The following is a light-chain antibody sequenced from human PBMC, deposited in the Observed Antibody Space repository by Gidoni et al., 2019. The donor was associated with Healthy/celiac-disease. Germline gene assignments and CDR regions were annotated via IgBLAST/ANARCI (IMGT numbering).Light chain of an antibody. CDR2: DAS. J-gene: IGKJ2*04. Sequence: EFVLQQSPATLSLSPGERATLACRSSHVVSSNLAWYQQKPGQAPRRLIYDASNRATGIPARFSGSGSGTDFTLTISSLEPEDFAVYYCQQRSNWPRRFGQGTKLEIK. V-gene: IGKV3-11*01. CDR3: QQRSNWPRR. CDR1: HVVSSN.